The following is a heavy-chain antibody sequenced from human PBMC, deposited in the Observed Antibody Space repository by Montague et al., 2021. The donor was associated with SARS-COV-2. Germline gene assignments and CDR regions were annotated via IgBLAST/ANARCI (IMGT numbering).Heavy chain of an antibody. D-gene: IGHD1-26*01. J-gene: IGHJ4*02. Sequence: SETLSLTCAVYGGSFSSGGFYWNWIRPPPGKGLEWIRYMYSSGSTNYNPPLKSRVTISLDASKNHFSLRRSSVTPADTAVYYCTREGGYWSQGTLVTVSS. CDR1: GGSFSSGGFY. CDR3: TREGGY. V-gene: IGHV4-61*03. CDR2: MYSSGST.